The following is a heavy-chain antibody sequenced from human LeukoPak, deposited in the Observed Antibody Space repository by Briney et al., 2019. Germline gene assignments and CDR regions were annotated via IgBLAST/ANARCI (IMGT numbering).Heavy chain of an antibody. D-gene: IGHD5-24*01. Sequence: ASVKVSCKASGYNFNSYDIHWVREAAGQGLEWMGWMNPSNGNKASVQKFQGRVTMTRDTSTSTVYMELSSLRSEDTAIYYCARIRDGYNDAYDIWGQGTVVTVPS. CDR2: MNPSNGNK. CDR3: ARIRDGYNDAYDI. CDR1: GYNFNSYD. V-gene: IGHV1-8*01. J-gene: IGHJ3*02.